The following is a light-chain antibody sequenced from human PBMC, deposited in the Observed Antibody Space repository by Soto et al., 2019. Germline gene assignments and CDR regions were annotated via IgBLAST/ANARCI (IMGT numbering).Light chain of an antibody. CDR2: AAS. J-gene: IGKJ2*01. Sequence: DIQMTQSPSSLSASVGDRVTITCRASQSISSYLNWYQQKPGKAPKLLIYAASSLQSGLPSRFSGSGSGSDFTLTISSLQPEDVATYYCQQSYSTPYTVGQGTKVDIK. V-gene: IGKV1-39*01. CDR3: QQSYSTPYT. CDR1: QSISSY.